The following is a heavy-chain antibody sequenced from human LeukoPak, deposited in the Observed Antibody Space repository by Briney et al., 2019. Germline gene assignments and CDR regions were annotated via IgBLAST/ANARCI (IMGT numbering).Heavy chain of an antibody. J-gene: IGHJ6*03. CDR2: MNTNSGNT. D-gene: IGHD3/OR15-3a*01. V-gene: IGHV1-8*01. CDR1: AYTFTSYD. Sequence: ASVTVSCTSSAYTFTSYDINWVRQATGQGLEGMGWMNTNSGNTGYAQKFQGRVTMTKNTSITTAYMDLISLRSEDTAVYYCARALSWTTESYYYMDVWGKGTTVTVSS. CDR3: ARALSWTTESYYYMDV.